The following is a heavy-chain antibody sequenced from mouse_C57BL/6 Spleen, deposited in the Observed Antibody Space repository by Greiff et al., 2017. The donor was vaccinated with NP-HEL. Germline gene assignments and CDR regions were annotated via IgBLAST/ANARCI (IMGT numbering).Heavy chain of an antibody. V-gene: IGHV14-2*01. CDR3: ARSITTVDAMDY. CDR2: IEPEDGDT. CDR1: GFNFKDYY. D-gene: IGHD1-1*01. J-gene: IGHJ4*01. Sequence: EVQLQQSGAELVQPGASVKFSCTASGFNFKDYYMHWVKQRTEQGLEWIGRIEPEDGDTKYAQKFKGKATITAETSSNPAYLQLSSLTSEDTAVYYCARSITTVDAMDYWGQGTSVTVSS.